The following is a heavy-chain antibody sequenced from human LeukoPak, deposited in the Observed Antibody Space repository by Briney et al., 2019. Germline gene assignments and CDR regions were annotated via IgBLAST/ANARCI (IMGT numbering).Heavy chain of an antibody. V-gene: IGHV4-38-2*01. J-gene: IGHJ4*02. Sequence: SETLSLTCAVSGYSISSGYYWGWIRQPPGKGLEWIGSIYHSGSTYYNPSLKSRVTISVDTSKNQFSLKLSSVTAADTAVYYCARGGIHQDFGLDYWGQGTLVTVSS. CDR3: ARGGIHQDFGLDY. CDR1: GYSISSGYY. CDR2: IYHSGST. D-gene: IGHD5-18*01.